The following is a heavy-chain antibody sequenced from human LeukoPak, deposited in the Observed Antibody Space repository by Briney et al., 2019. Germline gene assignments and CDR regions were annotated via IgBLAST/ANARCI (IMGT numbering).Heavy chain of an antibody. Sequence: PGGSLRLSCAASGFTVSSNYMSWVRQAPGKGLEWVSVIYSGGSTYYADSVKGRFTIPRDNSKNTLYLQVNSLRAEDTAVYYCASLYSSSSNYFDYWGQGTLVTVSS. D-gene: IGHD6-6*01. CDR2: IYSGGST. CDR1: GFTVSSNY. CDR3: ASLYSSSSNYFDY. J-gene: IGHJ4*02. V-gene: IGHV3-53*01.